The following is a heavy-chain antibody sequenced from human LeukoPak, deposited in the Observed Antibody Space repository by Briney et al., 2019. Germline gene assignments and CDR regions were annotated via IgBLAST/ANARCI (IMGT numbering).Heavy chain of an antibody. Sequence: PSETLSLTCAVYGGSFSGYYWSWIRQPPGKGLEWIGEINHSGSTTYNPSLKSRATISVDTSKNQFSLKLNSVTAADTAVYYCAGVWDYWGQGTLVTVSS. J-gene: IGHJ4*02. V-gene: IGHV4-34*01. CDR2: INHSGST. CDR1: GGSFSGYY. CDR3: AGVWDY.